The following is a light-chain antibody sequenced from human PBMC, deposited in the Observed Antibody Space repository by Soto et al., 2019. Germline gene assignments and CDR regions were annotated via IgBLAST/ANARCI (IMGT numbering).Light chain of an antibody. CDR1: SSDIGAYNY. Sequence: QSVLTQPAPVSGSPGQSITISCIGTSSDIGAYNYVSWYQQHPGKVPKLMIYEVTNRPSGLSNRFSGSKSGNTASLTISGLQAEDEAEYFCSSYSSTSTLYVFGTGTKVTVL. CDR3: SSYSSTSTLYV. J-gene: IGLJ1*01. CDR2: EVT. V-gene: IGLV2-14*01.